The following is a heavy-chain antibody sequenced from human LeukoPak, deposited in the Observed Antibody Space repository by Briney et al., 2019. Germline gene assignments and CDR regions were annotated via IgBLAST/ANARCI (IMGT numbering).Heavy chain of an antibody. D-gene: IGHD3/OR15-3a*01. Sequence: PSETQSLTCTVSGGSISSYYWSWIRQPPGKGLEWIGYIYYSGSTNYNASLKSQVSISIDTSKNQFSLRLTSVTAADTAVYYCARQTGSGLFILPGGQGTLVTVSS. CDR1: GGSISSYY. V-gene: IGHV4-59*08. CDR3: ARQTGSGLFILP. CDR2: IYYSGST. J-gene: IGHJ4*02.